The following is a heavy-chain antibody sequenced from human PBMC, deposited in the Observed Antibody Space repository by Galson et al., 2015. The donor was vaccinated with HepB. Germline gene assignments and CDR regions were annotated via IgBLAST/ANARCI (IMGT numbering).Heavy chain of an antibody. Sequence: SLRLSCAASGFTFSTYAMNWVRQAPGKGLEWVSTISGSGSNTFYADSVKGRFTISRDSSKNTLYLQMSSLRAEDTAVYYCAKGIWEYYDSRVFDSWGQGTLVTVSS. J-gene: IGHJ4*02. CDR2: ISGSGSNT. CDR3: AKGIWEYYDSRVFDS. CDR1: GFTFSTYA. V-gene: IGHV3-23*01. D-gene: IGHD3-22*01.